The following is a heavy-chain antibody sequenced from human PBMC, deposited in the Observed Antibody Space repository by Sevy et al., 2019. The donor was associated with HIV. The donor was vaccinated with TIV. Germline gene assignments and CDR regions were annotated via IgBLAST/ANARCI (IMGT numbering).Heavy chain of an antibody. V-gene: IGHV5-51*01. CDR3: ARPHSSSSHYYYYGMDV. J-gene: IGHJ6*02. CDR1: GYSFTSYW. D-gene: IGHD6-6*01. Sequence: GESLKISCKGSGYSFTSYWIGWVRQMPGKGLESMGIIYPGHSDTRHSSSFQGQVTISAVKSISTAYLQWSSLKASDIALYYCARPHSSSSHYYYYGMDVWGQGTWVTVPS. CDR2: IYPGHSDT.